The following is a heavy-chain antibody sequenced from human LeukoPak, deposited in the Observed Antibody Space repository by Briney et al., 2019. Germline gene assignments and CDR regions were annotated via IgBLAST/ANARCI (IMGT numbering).Heavy chain of an antibody. D-gene: IGHD4-23*01. CDR3: ARAGYGGNSDAFDI. CDR1: GGTFSSYA. CDR2: IIPIFGTA. Sequence: SVKVSCKASGGTFSSYAISWVRQAPGQGLEWMGGIIPIFGTANYAQKFQGGVTITADESTSTAYMELSSLRSEDTAVYYCARAGYGGNSDAFDIWGQGTMVTVSS. J-gene: IGHJ3*02. V-gene: IGHV1-69*13.